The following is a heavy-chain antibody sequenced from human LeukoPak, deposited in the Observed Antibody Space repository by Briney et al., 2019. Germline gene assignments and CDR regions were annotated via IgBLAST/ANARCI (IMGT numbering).Heavy chain of an antibody. Sequence: SETLSLTCAVYGGSFSGYYWSWIRQPPGKGLEWIGEINHSGSTNYNPSLKSRVTISVDTSKNQFSLKLSSVTAADTAVYYCARGGYDSSGYPYWYFDLWGRGTLVTVSS. D-gene: IGHD3-22*01. CDR1: GGSFSGYY. V-gene: IGHV4-34*01. J-gene: IGHJ2*01. CDR3: ARGGYDSSGYPYWYFDL. CDR2: INHSGST.